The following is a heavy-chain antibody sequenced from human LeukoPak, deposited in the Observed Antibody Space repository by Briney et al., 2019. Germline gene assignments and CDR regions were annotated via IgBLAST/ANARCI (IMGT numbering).Heavy chain of an antibody. Sequence: ASVEVSCKASGYTFTGYYMHWVRQAPGQGLEWMGIINPSGGSTSYAQKFQGRVTMTRDTSTSTVYMELSSLRSEDTAVYYCARDQSPEYYYDSSGYFSPDAFDIWGQGTMVTVSS. D-gene: IGHD3-22*01. CDR2: INPSGGST. CDR3: ARDQSPEYYYDSSGYFSPDAFDI. V-gene: IGHV1-46*01. CDR1: GYTFTGYY. J-gene: IGHJ3*02.